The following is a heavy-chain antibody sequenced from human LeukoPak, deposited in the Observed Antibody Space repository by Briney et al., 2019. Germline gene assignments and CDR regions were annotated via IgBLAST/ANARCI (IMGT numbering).Heavy chain of an antibody. D-gene: IGHD4-17*01. CDR2: ISSDGSST. CDR1: GFTLSSYW. J-gene: IGHJ4*02. CDR3: PSARLGYGDTVDY. V-gene: IGHV3-74*01. Sequence: GGSLRLSCAASGFTLSSYWMHWVRQVPGKGLVWVSRISSDGSSTSYADSVKGRFTISRDNAKNTLYLQINSLSAEDTAVYYCPSARLGYGDTVDYWGQGTLVTVSS.